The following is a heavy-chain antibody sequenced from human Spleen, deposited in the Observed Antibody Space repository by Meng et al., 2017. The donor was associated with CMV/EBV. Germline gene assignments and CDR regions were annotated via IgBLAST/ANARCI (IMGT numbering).Heavy chain of an antibody. J-gene: IGHJ4*02. Sequence: ETLSLTCAASGFTFSSYSMNWVRQAPGKGLEWVSSISSSSSYIYYADSVKGRFTISRDNAKNSLYLQMNSLRAEDTAVYYCAREGPGFDYWGQGTLVTVSS. V-gene: IGHV3-21*01. CDR2: ISSSSSYI. CDR1: GFTFSSYS. CDR3: AREGPGFDY.